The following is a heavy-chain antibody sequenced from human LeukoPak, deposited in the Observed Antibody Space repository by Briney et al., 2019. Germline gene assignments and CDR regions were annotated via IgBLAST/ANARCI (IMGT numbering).Heavy chain of an antibody. V-gene: IGHV1-18*01. CDR3: ARDKGGYSGYVSPDY. CDR2: ISAYNGNT. J-gene: IGHJ4*02. CDR1: GYTFTSYG. Sequence: ASVKVSCKASGYTFTSYGISWVRQAPGQGLEWMGWISAYNGNTNYAQKLQGRVTMTTDTSTSTAYMELRSLRSDDTAVYYCARDKGGYSGYVSPDYWGQGTLVTVSS. D-gene: IGHD5-12*01.